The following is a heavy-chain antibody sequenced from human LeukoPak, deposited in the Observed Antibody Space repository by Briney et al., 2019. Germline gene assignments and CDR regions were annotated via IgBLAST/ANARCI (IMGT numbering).Heavy chain of an antibody. Sequence: GGSLRLSCAASGFTFDDYAMHWVRHAPGKGLEWVSGISWNSGSIGYADSVKGRFTISRDNAKNSLYLQMNSLRAEDTALYYCAKARVDFWSGWGAFDIWGQGTMVTVSS. CDR1: GFTFDDYA. CDR2: ISWNSGSI. V-gene: IGHV3-9*01. D-gene: IGHD3-3*01. J-gene: IGHJ3*02. CDR3: AKARVDFWSGWGAFDI.